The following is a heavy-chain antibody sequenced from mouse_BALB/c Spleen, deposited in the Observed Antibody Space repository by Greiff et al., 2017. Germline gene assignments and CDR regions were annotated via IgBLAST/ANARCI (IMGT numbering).Heavy chain of an antibody. CDR2: IWSGGST. Sequence: VQLVESGPGLVQPSQSLSITCTVSGFSLTSYGVHWVRQSPGKGLEWLGVIWSGGSTDYNAAFISRLSISKDNSKSQVFFKMNSLQANDTAIYYCARKGYYGSSSPFAYWGQGTLVTVSA. V-gene: IGHV2-2*02. CDR3: ARKGYYGSSSPFAY. CDR1: GFSLTSYG. J-gene: IGHJ3*01. D-gene: IGHD1-1*01.